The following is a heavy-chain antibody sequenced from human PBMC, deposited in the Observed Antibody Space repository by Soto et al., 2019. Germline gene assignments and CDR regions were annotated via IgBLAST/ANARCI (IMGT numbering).Heavy chain of an antibody. CDR3: AKHKGQGGLYCGGDCQSFDY. J-gene: IGHJ4*02. CDR1: GFSFDTYG. D-gene: IGHD2-21*02. V-gene: IGHV3-30*18. CDR2: ASYEGSNK. Sequence: QVQLVESGGGVVQPGRSLRLSCSASGFSFDTYGMHWVRQAPGKGLEWVAVASYEGSNKYYADSVKGRFTISRDNSENILYLQINSLRAEDTAVYYCAKHKGQGGLYCGGDCQSFDYWGQGTLVTVSS.